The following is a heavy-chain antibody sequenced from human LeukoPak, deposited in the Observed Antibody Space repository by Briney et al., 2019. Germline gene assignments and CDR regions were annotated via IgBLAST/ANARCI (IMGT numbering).Heavy chain of an antibody. V-gene: IGHV3-23*01. CDR2: ISGSGGST. CDR1: GFTFSSYA. Sequence: GGSLRLSCAASGFTFSSYAMSWVRQAPGKGLEWVSAISGSGGSTYYADSVKGRFTISRDNSKNTPYLQMNSLRAEDTAVYYCAKEYYDILTGYSYYFDYWGQGTLVTVSS. J-gene: IGHJ4*02. CDR3: AKEYYDILTGYSYYFDY. D-gene: IGHD3-9*01.